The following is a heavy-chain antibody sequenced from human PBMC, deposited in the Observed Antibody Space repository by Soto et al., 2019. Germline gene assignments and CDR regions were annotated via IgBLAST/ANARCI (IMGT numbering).Heavy chain of an antibody. CDR2: ISYDGTNK. J-gene: IGHJ4*02. Sequence: QVQLVESGGGVVQPGRSLRLSCADSGFRFSISPMHWVRQSPGKGPEWVALISYDGTNKFYADSVKGRFTISRDNSKSTLYLQVDSLRPEDAAVYYCARDPKTSGGQHWAFNYFDSWGQGTLGTVSS. CDR1: GFRFSISP. V-gene: IGHV3-30-3*01. CDR3: ARDPKTSGGQHWAFNYFDS. D-gene: IGHD7-27*01.